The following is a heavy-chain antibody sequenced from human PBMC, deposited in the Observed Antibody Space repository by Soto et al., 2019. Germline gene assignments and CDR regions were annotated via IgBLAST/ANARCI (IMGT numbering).Heavy chain of an antibody. Sequence: QLQLQESGPGLVKPSETLSLTCTVSGDSISSSTYYWGWIRQPPGKGLEWIGTIYYTGSTYYNPSLKSRVTISVDTSKNQFSLKMTSAPAADTAVYYCAGHPYVDTAMVGYFDYWGQGTLVTVSS. CDR3: AGHPYVDTAMVGYFDY. D-gene: IGHD5-18*01. CDR1: GDSISSSTYY. J-gene: IGHJ4*02. CDR2: IYYTGST. V-gene: IGHV4-39*01.